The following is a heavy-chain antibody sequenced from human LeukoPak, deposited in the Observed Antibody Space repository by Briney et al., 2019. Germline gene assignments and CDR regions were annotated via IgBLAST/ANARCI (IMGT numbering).Heavy chain of an antibody. Sequence: ASVKVSCKASGYTFSNYDINWARQATGQGLEWMGRIIPILGIANYAQKFQGRVTITADKSTSTAYMELSSLRSEDTAVYYCARGLPHSGYVQNWFDPWGQGTLVTVSS. CDR2: IIPILGIA. J-gene: IGHJ5*02. CDR3: ARGLPHSGYVQNWFDP. V-gene: IGHV1-69*04. D-gene: IGHD5-12*01. CDR1: GYTFSNYD.